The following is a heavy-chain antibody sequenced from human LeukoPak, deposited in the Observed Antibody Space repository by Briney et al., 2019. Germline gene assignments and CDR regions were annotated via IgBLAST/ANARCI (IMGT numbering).Heavy chain of an antibody. CDR3: ARRILNDAFDI. Sequence: SETLSLTCTVSGGSISSYYWSWIRQPPGKGLEWIGYIYTSGSTNYNPSLKSRVTISVDASKNQFSLKLSPVTAADTAVYYCARRILNDAFDIWGQGTMVTVSS. CDR1: GGSISSYY. V-gene: IGHV4-4*09. CDR2: IYTSGST. J-gene: IGHJ3*02.